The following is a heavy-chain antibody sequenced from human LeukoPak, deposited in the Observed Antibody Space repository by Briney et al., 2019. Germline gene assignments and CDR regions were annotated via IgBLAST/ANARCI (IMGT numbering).Heavy chain of an antibody. CDR2: IKPDGSEK. D-gene: IGHD1-7*01. CDR1: GFTFSDYW. Sequence: PGGSLRLSCAASGFTFSDYWMSWVRQAPGKGLEWVANIKPDGSEKNYADSVKGRFTISRDNAKNSLYLQMNSLRAEDTAVYYCAKRLNWNYESSAFDIWGQGTMVTVSS. J-gene: IGHJ3*02. CDR3: AKRLNWNYESSAFDI. V-gene: IGHV3-7*03.